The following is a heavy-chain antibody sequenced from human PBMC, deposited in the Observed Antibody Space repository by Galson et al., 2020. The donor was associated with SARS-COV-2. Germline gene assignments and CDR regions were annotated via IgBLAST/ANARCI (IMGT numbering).Heavy chain of an antibody. Sequence: TSETLSLTCRVSDAPLSSYYWRWIRQPPGKGLQWIGYISYSGSTSYKPSLRIRVTISVDLSKNQLSLKVTSVTAADTAVYYCARDPAPLYGDNYYYGMDVWGRGTTVTVSS. CDR2: ISYSGST. V-gene: IGHV4-59*01. J-gene: IGHJ6*02. CDR3: ARDPAPLYGDNYYYGMDV. D-gene: IGHD4-17*01. CDR1: DAPLSSYY.